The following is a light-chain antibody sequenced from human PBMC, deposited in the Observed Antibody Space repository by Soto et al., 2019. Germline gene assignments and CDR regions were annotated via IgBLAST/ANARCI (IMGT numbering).Light chain of an antibody. CDR1: RRDVVGYNY. Sequence: QSVLTKPSFVFVSPGRSITISCTGTRRDVVGYNYVSWDPQNPSKTPKLMIYDVSNRSSGVSNRFSGSKSGITASLTISGLQAEDEADYFCSSYTSRSTPLDVFGTGTKVTDL. CDR3: SSYTSRSTPLDV. V-gene: IGLV2-14*01. J-gene: IGLJ1*01. CDR2: DVS.